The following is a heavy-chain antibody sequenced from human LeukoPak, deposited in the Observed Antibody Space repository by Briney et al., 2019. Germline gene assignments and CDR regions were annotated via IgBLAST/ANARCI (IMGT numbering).Heavy chain of an antibody. V-gene: IGHV4-34*01. CDR3: ARSAARVYGY. Sequence: SETLSLTCAVYGGSFSGYYWCWIRQPPGKGLEWIGEINHSGSTNYNPSLKSRVTISVDTSKNQFSLKLSSVTTADTAVYYCARSAARVYGYWGQGTLVTVSS. CDR2: INHSGST. J-gene: IGHJ4*02. D-gene: IGHD6-6*01. CDR1: GGSFSGYY.